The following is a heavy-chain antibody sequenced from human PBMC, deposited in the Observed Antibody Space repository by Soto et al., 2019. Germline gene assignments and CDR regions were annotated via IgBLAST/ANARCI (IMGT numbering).Heavy chain of an antibody. D-gene: IGHD3-3*01. CDR1: GFTFSSYE. CDR3: ARELAYDFWSGAIDY. CDR2: ISSSGSTI. Sequence: PGGSLRLSCAASGFTFSSYEMNWVRQAPGKGLEWVSYISSSGSTIYYADSVKGRFTISRDNAKNSLYLQMNSLRAEDTAVYYCARELAYDFWSGAIDYWGQGTLVTVS. V-gene: IGHV3-48*03. J-gene: IGHJ4*02.